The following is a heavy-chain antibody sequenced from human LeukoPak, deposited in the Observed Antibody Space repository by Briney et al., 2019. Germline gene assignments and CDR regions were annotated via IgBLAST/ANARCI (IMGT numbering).Heavy chain of an antibody. V-gene: IGHV1-2*02. CDR2: INPNSGGT. J-gene: IGHJ6*02. CDR1: GYTFTGYY. Sequence: GASVKVSCKASGYTFTGYYMHWVRQAPGQGLTWMGWINPNSGGTNYAQKFQGRVTMTRDTSISTAYMELSRLRSDDTAVYYCARGTYDSSFYYYYYGMDVWGQGTTVTVSS. D-gene: IGHD3-22*01. CDR3: ARGTYDSSFYYYYYGMDV.